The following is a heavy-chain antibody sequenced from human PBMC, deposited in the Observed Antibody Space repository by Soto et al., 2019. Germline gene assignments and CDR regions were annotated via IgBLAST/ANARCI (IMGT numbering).Heavy chain of an antibody. CDR3: ARDGQYSYGTFDY. Sequence: QVQLVESGGGVVQPGRSLRLSCAASGFTFSSYAMHWVRQAPGKGLEWVAVISYDGSNKYYADSVKGRFTISSDNSKNTLYLQMNSLRAEDTAVYYCARDGQYSYGTFDYWGQGTLVTVSS. CDR2: ISYDGSNK. D-gene: IGHD5-18*01. J-gene: IGHJ4*02. V-gene: IGHV3-30-3*01. CDR1: GFTFSSYA.